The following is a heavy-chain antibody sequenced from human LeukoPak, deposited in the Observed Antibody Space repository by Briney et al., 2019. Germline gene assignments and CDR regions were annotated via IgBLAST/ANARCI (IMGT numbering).Heavy chain of an antibody. J-gene: IGHJ6*02. Sequence: GGSLRLSCAASGFTFSSYWMSWVRQAPGKGLEWVANMNRDGSEKNYVDSIKGRFTISRDNAANSLYLQMSSLRVEDTAVYYCARDGGIIRFGGQDVWGQGTTVIVS. CDR3: ARDGGIIRFGGQDV. CDR2: MNRDGSEK. CDR1: GFTFSSYW. V-gene: IGHV3-7*01. D-gene: IGHD3-16*01.